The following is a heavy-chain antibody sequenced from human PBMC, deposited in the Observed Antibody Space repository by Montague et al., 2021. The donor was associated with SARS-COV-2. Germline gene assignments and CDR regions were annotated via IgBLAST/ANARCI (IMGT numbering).Heavy chain of an antibody. V-gene: IGHV4-4*07. D-gene: IGHD3-10*01. CDR3: ARDRPRSNYYGSGTYTCGGYGMDF. CDR2: IYSSGST. J-gene: IGHJ6*02. CDR1: GGSISSYY. Sequence: SETLSITCTVSGGSISSYYWSWIRQPAGKGLEWIGRIYSSGSTNYNPSLRSRVTMSVDTSKNQFSLKLSPVTAADTALYYCARDRPRSNYYGSGTYTCGGYGMDFWGQGTTVTVSS.